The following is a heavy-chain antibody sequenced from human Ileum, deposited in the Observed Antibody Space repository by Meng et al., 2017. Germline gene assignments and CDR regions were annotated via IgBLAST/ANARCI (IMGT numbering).Heavy chain of an antibody. CDR3: ASGSGSLDY. CDR1: GGSVSSNIAA. CDR2: TYYRSKWYS. D-gene: IGHD3-3*01. J-gene: IGHJ4*02. Sequence: QVQLRQSGPGLVKPSQAPSPTWAVSGGSVSSNIAAWNWIRQSPLRGLEWLGRTYYRSKWYSEYAVSVKSRISITPDTSKNQFSLQMNSVTPEDTAVYYCASGSGSLDYWGPGTLVTVSS. V-gene: IGHV6-1*01.